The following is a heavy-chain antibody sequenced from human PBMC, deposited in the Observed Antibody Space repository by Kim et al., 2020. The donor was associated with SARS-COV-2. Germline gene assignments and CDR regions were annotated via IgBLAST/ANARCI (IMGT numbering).Heavy chain of an antibody. V-gene: IGHV3-23*01. J-gene: IGHJ6*02. D-gene: IGHD3-16*01. Sequence: GGSLRLSCVASGFTFSNYDMNWVRQAPGKGLEWVSIIRGGGAPSYLADSVKGRFTISRDNSENTVFLQMSSLRAEDTAVYYCAKVSRSHFGQDMDVWGQGTTVSVSS. CDR2: IRGGGAPS. CDR3: AKVSRSHFGQDMDV. CDR1: GFTFSNYD.